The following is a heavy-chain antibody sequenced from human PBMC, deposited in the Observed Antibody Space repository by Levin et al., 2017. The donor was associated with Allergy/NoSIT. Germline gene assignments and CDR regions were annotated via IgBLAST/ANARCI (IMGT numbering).Heavy chain of an antibody. D-gene: IGHD4-17*01. CDR2: ISYDGSNK. Sequence: GGSLRLSCAASGFTFSSYGMHWVRQAPGKGLEWVAVISYDGSNKYYADSVKGRFTISRDNSKNTLYLQMNSLRAEDTAVYYCAKVTGRTVTTGWYFDLWGRGTLVTVSS. CDR3: AKVTGRTVTTGWYFDL. CDR1: GFTFSSYG. V-gene: IGHV3-30*18. J-gene: IGHJ2*01.